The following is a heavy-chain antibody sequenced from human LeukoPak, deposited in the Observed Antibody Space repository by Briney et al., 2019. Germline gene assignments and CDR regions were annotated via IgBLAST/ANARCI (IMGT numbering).Heavy chain of an antibody. J-gene: IGHJ4*02. CDR1: GASINSHY. Sequence: SEALSLTCSVSGASINSHYWTWIRQPAGKGLEWIGRIYVTGSTDYSPSLQSRVTMSVDTSKNQFSLNLISVAAADTAVYYCARALNPLPGTYYFDYWGQGILVFVSS. CDR3: ARALNPLPGTYYFDY. V-gene: IGHV4-4*07. CDR2: IYVTGST. D-gene: IGHD2-15*01.